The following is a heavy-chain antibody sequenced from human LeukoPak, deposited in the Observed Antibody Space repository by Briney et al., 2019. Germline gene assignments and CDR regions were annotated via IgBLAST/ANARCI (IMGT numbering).Heavy chain of an antibody. CDR2: TSNKADSYTT. CDR3: TRHYFSD. CDR1: GFTFSDYY. J-gene: IGHJ4*02. Sequence: GGSLRLSCAASGFTFSDYYMAWVRKAPGKGLEWVGRTSNKADSYTTYYAASVKGRFTISRDDSKNLLYLQMKSLKAEDTAVYYCTRHYFSDWGQGTLVTVSS. V-gene: IGHV3-72*01. D-gene: IGHD2-15*01.